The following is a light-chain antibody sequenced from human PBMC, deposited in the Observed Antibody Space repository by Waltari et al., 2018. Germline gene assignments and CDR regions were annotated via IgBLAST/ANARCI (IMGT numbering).Light chain of an antibody. CDR1: SSDVGSYNP. CDR3: SSYTSSSTLV. V-gene: IGLV2-23*01. Sequence: QSALPQPASVSGSPGQSITISCTGHSSDVGSYNPVSWYQQHPGKAPKLMIYEASKRPSGVSNRFSGSKSGNTASLTISGLQAEDEADYYCSSYTSSSTLVFGGGTKLTVL. J-gene: IGLJ3*02. CDR2: EAS.